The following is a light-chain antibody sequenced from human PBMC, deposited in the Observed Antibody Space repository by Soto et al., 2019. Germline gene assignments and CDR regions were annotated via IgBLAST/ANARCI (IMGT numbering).Light chain of an antibody. CDR1: QSVSSY. J-gene: IGKJ5*01. V-gene: IGKV3-11*01. CDR3: QQYDNLPT. Sequence: EIVLTQSPATLSLSPGERATLSCRASQSVSSYLAWYQQKPGQAPRLLIYDASNRATGIPARFSGSGSGTDFTLTISSLEPEDFATYYCQQYDNLPTFGQGTRLEIK. CDR2: DAS.